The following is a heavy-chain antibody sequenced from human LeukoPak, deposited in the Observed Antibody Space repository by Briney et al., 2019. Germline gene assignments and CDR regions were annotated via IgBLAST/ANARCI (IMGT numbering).Heavy chain of an antibody. CDR1: GYTFTSYG. V-gene: IGHV1-18*01. CDR3: ASGTTNLIFDY. J-gene: IGHJ4*02. D-gene: IGHD1-14*01. Sequence: ASVKVSCKASGYTFTSYGISWVRQTPRQGLEWMGWISAYNGNTNYAQKLQGRVTMTTDTSTSTAYMELRSLRSDDTAVYYCASGTTNLIFDYWGQGTLVAVSS. CDR2: ISAYNGNT.